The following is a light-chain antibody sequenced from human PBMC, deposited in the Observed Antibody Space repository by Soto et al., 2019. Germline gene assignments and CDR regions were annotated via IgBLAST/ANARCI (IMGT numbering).Light chain of an antibody. CDR3: QQYNSYSLT. CDR2: DAS. Sequence: DLQMTLSPSTLSASVGDRVTITCRASQSISSWLAWYQQKPGKAPKLLIYDASSLESGVPSRFSGSGSGTEFTLTISSLQPDDFATYYCQQYNSYSLTFGGGTKVEIK. J-gene: IGKJ4*01. CDR1: QSISSW. V-gene: IGKV1-5*01.